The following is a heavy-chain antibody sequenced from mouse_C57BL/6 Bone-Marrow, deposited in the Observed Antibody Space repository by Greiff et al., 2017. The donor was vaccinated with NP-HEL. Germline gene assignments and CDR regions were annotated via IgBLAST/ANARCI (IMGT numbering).Heavy chain of an antibody. J-gene: IGHJ4*01. CDR3: ARSITTVVALYYYAMDY. CDR2: IDPANGNT. D-gene: IGHD1-1*01. V-gene: IGHV14-3*01. CDR1: GFNIKNTY. Sequence: EVQLVESVAELVRPGASVKLSCTASGFNIKNTYMHWVKQRPEQGLEWIGRIDPANGNTKYAPKFQGKATITADTSSNTAYLQLSSLTSEDTAIYYCARSITTVVALYYYAMDYWGQGTSVTVSS.